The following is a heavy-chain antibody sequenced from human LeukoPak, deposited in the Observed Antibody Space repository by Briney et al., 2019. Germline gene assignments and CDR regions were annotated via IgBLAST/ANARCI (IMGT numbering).Heavy chain of an antibody. Sequence: SETLSLTCAVYGGSFSGYSWNWIRQPPGKGLVWIGEIYHTGSTNYNPSLKSRVTISADTSKNQFSLKLNSVTAADTAVYYCARVYDYGDYEPFDPWGQGTLVTVSS. V-gene: IGHV4-34*01. CDR3: ARVYDYGDYEPFDP. CDR1: GGSFSGYS. D-gene: IGHD4-17*01. J-gene: IGHJ5*02. CDR2: IYHTGST.